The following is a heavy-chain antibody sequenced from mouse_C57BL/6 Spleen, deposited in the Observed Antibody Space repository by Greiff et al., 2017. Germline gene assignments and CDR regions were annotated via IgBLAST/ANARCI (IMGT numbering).Heavy chain of an antibody. Sequence: DVLLVESGGGLVKPGGSLKISCAASGFTFSSYAMSWVRQTPEKRLEWVATISAGGSYTYYPDNVKGQFTISRDNAKNNLYLHMSHLKSEDTAMYYCARERGLLPPDYWGQGTTLTVSS. V-gene: IGHV5-4*01. D-gene: IGHD1-1*01. CDR1: GFTFSSYA. J-gene: IGHJ2*01. CDR2: ISAGGSYT. CDR3: ARERGLLPPDY.